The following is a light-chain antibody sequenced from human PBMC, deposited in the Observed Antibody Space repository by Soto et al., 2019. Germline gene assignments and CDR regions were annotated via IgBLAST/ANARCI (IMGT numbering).Light chain of an antibody. CDR3: SSYTNRGTLDI. V-gene: IGLV2-14*01. Sequence: QSALTQPASVSGSPGQSITISCTGTSSDVGGYNYVSWYQQHPGKAPKLMIYDVSDRPSGVSNRFSGSKSGNTASLTISGLQAEDEADYYCSSYTNRGTLDIFGTGTKLTAL. CDR2: DVS. J-gene: IGLJ1*01. CDR1: SSDVGGYNY.